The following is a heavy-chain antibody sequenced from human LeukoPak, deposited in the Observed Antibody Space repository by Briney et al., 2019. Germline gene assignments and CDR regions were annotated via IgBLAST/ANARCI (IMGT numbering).Heavy chain of an antibody. V-gene: IGHV3-7*03. D-gene: IGHD3-3*01. J-gene: IGHJ4*02. CDR1: GFTFSSFW. CDR2: IKKDGSQK. CDR3: TRVFGGYDVSDY. Sequence: GGSLRLSCAASGFTFSSFWMSWVRQAPGKGLEWVANIKKDGSQKYYVDSVEGRFTISRDNAKNLLYLQMDSLRVDDTAVYYCTRVFGGYDVSDYWGQGTLVTVSS.